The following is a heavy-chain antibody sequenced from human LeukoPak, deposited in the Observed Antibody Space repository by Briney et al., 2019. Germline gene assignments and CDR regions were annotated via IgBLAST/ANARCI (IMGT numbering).Heavy chain of an antibody. D-gene: IGHD6-6*01. V-gene: IGHV4-39*07. CDR1: GGSISSSSYY. Sequence: SETLSLTCTVSGGSISSSSYYWGWIRQPPGKGLEWIGSIYYSGSTYYNPSLKSRVTISVDTSKNQFSLKLSSVTAADTAVYYCARGPRSIAARRFDYWGQGTLVTVSS. J-gene: IGHJ4*02. CDR2: IYYSGST. CDR3: ARGPRSIAARRFDY.